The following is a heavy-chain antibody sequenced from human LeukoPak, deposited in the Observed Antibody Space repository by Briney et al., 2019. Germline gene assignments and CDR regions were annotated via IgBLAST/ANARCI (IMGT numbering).Heavy chain of an antibody. D-gene: IGHD2-15*01. V-gene: IGHV3-74*01. CDR1: GFTFSRYW. CDR3: AREYSTGFDP. Sequence: GGSLRLSCAASGFTFSRYWMHWVRQGPGRGLVWVSRINSDGSSTSYADSVKGRFTISRDNAKNTLYLQMNSLRAEDTAVYYCAREYSTGFDPWGQGTLVTVSS. CDR2: INSDGSST. J-gene: IGHJ5*02.